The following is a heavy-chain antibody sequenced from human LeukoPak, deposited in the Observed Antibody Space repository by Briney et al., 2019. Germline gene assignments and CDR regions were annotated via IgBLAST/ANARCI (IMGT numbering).Heavy chain of an antibody. CDR2: INPNSGGT. Sequence: ASVKVSCKASGYTFTGYYIHWVRQAPGQGLEWMGFINPNSGGTNYAQNFQGRVTMTRDTSISTAYMELSRLTSGDTAVFYCARTAVPGQAYHHHWGQGTLVTVSS. CDR1: GYTFTGYY. D-gene: IGHD6-19*01. CDR3: ARTAVPGQAYHHH. V-gene: IGHV1-2*02. J-gene: IGHJ1*01.